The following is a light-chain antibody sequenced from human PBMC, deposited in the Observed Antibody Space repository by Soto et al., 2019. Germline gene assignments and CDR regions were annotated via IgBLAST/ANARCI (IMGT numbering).Light chain of an antibody. CDR3: QSYDSSLSGSVI. Sequence: QPVLTQPPSVSGAAGQRVTISCTGSSSNIGPGYDVHWYQQLPGTAPKLLIYGNSNRPSGVPDRFSGSKSGTSASLAITGLQTEDEADYYCQSYDSSLSGSVIFGGGTKLTVL. CDR1: SSNIGPGYD. V-gene: IGLV1-40*01. J-gene: IGLJ2*01. CDR2: GNS.